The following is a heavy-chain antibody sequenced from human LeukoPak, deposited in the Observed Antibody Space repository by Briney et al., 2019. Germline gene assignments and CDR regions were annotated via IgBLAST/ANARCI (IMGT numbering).Heavy chain of an antibody. J-gene: IGHJ4*02. CDR1: GYTFTSYD. D-gene: IGHD2-15*01. CDR2: MNPNSGNT. CDR3: ARAGGYCGRISCPYYFDY. V-gene: IGHV1-8*01. Sequence: ASEKVSCKASGYTFTSYDINWVRQATGQGLEWMGWMNPNSGNTGYVQKFQGRVTMTRNTSISTAYMELSSLRSEDTAVYYCARAGGYCGRISCPYYFDYWGQGSLVAVSS.